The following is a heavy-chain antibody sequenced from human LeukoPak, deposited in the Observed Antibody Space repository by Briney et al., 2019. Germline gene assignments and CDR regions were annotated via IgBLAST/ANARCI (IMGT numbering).Heavy chain of an antibody. CDR3: AKDPRLNIEARPY. CDR2: ISSDGSST. D-gene: IGHD6-6*01. CDR1: GFTFSSYW. Sequence: GGSLRLSCAASGFTFSSYWMHWVRQGPGKGLVWVSRISSDGSSTSYADSVKGRFTISRDNSKNTVYLQMNNLRAEDTAVYYCAKDPRLNIEARPYWGQGALVTVSS. J-gene: IGHJ4*02. V-gene: IGHV3-74*01.